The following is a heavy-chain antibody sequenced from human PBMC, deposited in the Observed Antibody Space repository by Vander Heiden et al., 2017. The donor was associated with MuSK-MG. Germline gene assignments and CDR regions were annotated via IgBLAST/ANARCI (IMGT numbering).Heavy chain of an antibody. CDR1: GFTFSSYV. J-gene: IGHJ4*02. CDR2: ILYDGSNK. CDR3: ARSRRSGGSYYFDY. Sequence: QVQLVESGGGVVQPGRSLRLSCAASGFTFSSYVMHWVRQAPGKGLEWVAVILYDGSNKYYADSVKGRFTISRDNSKNTLYLQMNSLRAEDTAVYYCARSRRSGGSYYFDYWGQGTLVTVSS. D-gene: IGHD1-26*01. V-gene: IGHV3-30*04.